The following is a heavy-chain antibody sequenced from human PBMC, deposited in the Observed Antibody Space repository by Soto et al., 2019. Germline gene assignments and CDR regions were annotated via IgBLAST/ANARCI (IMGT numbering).Heavy chain of an antibody. V-gene: IGHV7-4-1*02. CDR2: INTNTGNP. J-gene: IGHJ6*03. CDR1: GYTFTSYA. CDR3: AVPPRTALDLFYYYYYMDV. Sequence: ASVKDSCKASGYTFTSYAMNWVRQAPGQGLEWMGWINTNTGNPTYAQDFTGRFVFSLDTSVSTAYLQISSLKAEDTAVYYCAVPPRTALDLFYYYYYMDVWGKGTTVTVSS. D-gene: IGHD5-18*01.